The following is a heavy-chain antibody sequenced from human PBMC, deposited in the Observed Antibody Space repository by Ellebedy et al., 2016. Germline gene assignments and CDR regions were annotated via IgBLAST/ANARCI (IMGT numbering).Heavy chain of an antibody. Sequence: GESLKISCAAAGFTFSNYNMNWVRRAPGKGLEWVSYISQDSRAMYYADSVRGRFTISRDNSKSTVFLQLDSLRFDDTAMYYCAKDFSDITIFSRAFDVWGQGTMVTVSS. CDR3: AKDFSDITIFSRAFDV. J-gene: IGHJ3*01. CDR2: ISQDSRAM. V-gene: IGHV3-48*01. CDR1: GFTFSNYN. D-gene: IGHD3-3*01.